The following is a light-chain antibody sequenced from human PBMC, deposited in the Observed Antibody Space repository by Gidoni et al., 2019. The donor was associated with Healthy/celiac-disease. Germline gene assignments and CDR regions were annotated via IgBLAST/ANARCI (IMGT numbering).Light chain of an antibody. Sequence: EIVLTQSPGTLSLSPGERATLSCRASQSVSSSYLAWYQQKPGQAPRLLIYGASSRATGIPDRFSGSGSGTDFTLTISRLEPEDFAVYYCQQYGSSLRVFXPXTKVDIK. J-gene: IGKJ3*01. CDR2: GAS. V-gene: IGKV3-20*01. CDR3: QQYGSSLRV. CDR1: QSVSSSY.